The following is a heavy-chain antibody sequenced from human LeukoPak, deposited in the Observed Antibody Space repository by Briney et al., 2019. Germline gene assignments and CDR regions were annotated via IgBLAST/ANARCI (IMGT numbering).Heavy chain of an antibody. CDR3: ARLGYYGSGSYYRN. CDR2: IYYSGST. CDR1: GGSISSSSYY. V-gene: IGHV4-39*01. Sequence: SETLSLTCTVSGGSISSSSYYWGWIRQPPGKGLEWIGSIYYSGSTYYNPSLKSRVTISVDTSKNQFSLKLSSVTAADTAVYYCARLGYYGSGSYYRNWGQGTLVTVSS. J-gene: IGHJ4*02. D-gene: IGHD3-10*01.